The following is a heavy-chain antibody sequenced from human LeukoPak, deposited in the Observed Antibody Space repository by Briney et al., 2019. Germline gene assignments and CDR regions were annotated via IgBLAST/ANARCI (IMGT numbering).Heavy chain of an antibody. D-gene: IGHD2-8*02. CDR2: IWYDGNKK. J-gene: IGHJ4*02. CDR1: GFTFRNYG. V-gene: IGHV3-33*01. Sequence: GRSLRLSCVASGFTFRNYGMHWVRQAPGKGLEWVAVIWYDGNKKYYADSVEGRFTVSRDNSKNTLFLELNSLRAEDTAMYFCARGPVGTGLDYWGQGALVTVSS. CDR3: ARGPVGTGLDY.